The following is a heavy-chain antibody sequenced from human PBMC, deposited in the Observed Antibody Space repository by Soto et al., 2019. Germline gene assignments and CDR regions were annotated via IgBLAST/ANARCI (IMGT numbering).Heavy chain of an antibody. CDR1: GGTFSSYA. D-gene: IGHD1-26*01. Sequence: ASVKVSCKASGGTFSSYAISWVRQAPGQGLEWMGGIIPIFGTANYAQKFQGRVTITEDKSTSTAYMELSSLRSEDTAVYYCARDNKVVGATSFYYYYGMDVWGQGTTVTVSS. J-gene: IGHJ6*02. CDR3: ARDNKVVGATSFYYYYGMDV. V-gene: IGHV1-69*06. CDR2: IIPIFGTA.